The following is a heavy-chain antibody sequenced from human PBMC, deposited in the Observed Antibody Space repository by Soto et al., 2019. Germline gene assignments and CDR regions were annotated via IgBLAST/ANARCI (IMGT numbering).Heavy chain of an antibody. CDR1: GFTVSSNY. D-gene: IGHD2-21*02. J-gene: IGHJ4*02. V-gene: IGHV3-53*01. Sequence: GGSLRLSCAASGFTVSSNYMSWVRRAPGKGLEWVSVTYSGGSTYYADSVKGRFTISRDNSKNTLYLQMNSLRAEDTAVYYCARGVVTGIIDYWGQGTLVTVSS. CDR2: TYSGGST. CDR3: ARGVVTGIIDY.